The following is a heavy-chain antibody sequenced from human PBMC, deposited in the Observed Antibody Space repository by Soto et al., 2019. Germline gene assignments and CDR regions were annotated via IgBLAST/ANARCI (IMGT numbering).Heavy chain of an antibody. J-gene: IGHJ4*02. V-gene: IGHV3-30*18. CDR3: AKDWQWLVGY. D-gene: IGHD6-19*01. CDR1: GFTFSSYG. CDR2: ISYDGSNK. Sequence: QVQLVDSGGGVVQPGRSLRLSCAASGFTFSSYGIHWVRQAPGKGMEWVAVISYDGSNKYYADSVKGRFTISRDNSKNTLYLQMNSLRAEDTAVYYCAKDWQWLVGYWGQGTLVTVSS.